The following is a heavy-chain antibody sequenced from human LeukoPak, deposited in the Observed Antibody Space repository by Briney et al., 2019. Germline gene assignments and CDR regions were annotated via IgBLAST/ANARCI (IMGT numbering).Heavy chain of an antibody. D-gene: IGHD6-6*01. Sequence: GGSLRLSCAASGFTFDDYAMHWVRQVPGKGLEWVSGISWNSGSIGYADSVKGRFTVSRDNAKNSLYLQMNSLRAEDMALYYCAKGYSSSSYYFDYWGQGTLVTVSS. J-gene: IGHJ4*02. CDR2: ISWNSGSI. CDR3: AKGYSSSSYYFDY. V-gene: IGHV3-9*03. CDR1: GFTFDDYA.